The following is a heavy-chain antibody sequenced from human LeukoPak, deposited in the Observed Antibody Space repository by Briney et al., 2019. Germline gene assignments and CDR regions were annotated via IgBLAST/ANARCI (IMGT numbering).Heavy chain of an antibody. V-gene: IGHV1-2*04. J-gene: IGHJ4*02. CDR1: GYTFTGYY. CDR2: INPNSGGT. Sequence: GASVKVSCEASGYTFTGYYMHWVRQAPGQGLEWMGWINPNSGGTNYAQKFQGWVTMTRDTSISTAYMELRRLRSDDTAVYYCARGPSRGYSGYDPFDYWGQGTLVTVSS. D-gene: IGHD5-12*01. CDR3: ARGPSRGYSGYDPFDY.